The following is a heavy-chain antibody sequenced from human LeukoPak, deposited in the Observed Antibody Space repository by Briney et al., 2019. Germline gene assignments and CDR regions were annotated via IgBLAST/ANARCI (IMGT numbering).Heavy chain of an antibody. V-gene: IGHV4-31*03. CDR3: VRNFDSYNAFGI. Sequence: PSETLSLTCTVSGVSISIGGYYWSWLRQHPGKGLEWIGYIFYNGNTYYNPSLKSRLTISGDTSENQFSLKLSPVTAADTAVYYCVRNFDSYNAFGIWGQGTMVAVSS. CDR2: IFYNGNT. CDR1: GVSISIGGYY. D-gene: IGHD3-22*01. J-gene: IGHJ3*02.